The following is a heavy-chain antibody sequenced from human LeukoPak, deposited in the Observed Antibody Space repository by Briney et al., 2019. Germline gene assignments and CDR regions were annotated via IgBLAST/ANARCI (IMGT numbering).Heavy chain of an antibody. D-gene: IGHD2-8*01. Sequence: ASVKVSCKASGYTFTSYGISWVRQAPAQGLEWVGWISAYNGNTNYAQKLQGRVTMTTDTSTSTAYMELRSLRSDDTAVYYCASDFLGYCTNGVCSSEDYWGPGKLVTVSS. CDR3: ASDFLGYCTNGVCSSEDY. V-gene: IGHV1-18*01. J-gene: IGHJ4*02. CDR2: ISAYNGNT. CDR1: GYTFTSYG.